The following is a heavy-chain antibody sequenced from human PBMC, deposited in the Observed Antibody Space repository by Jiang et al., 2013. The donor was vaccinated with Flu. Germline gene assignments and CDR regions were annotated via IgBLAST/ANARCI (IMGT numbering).Heavy chain of an antibody. CDR2: IHPGDSDT. Sequence: GAEVKKPGESLKISCKGSGHSFTSYWIGWVRQMPGKGLEWMGIIHPGDSDTRYSPSFQGQVTISADKSISTAYLQWSSLKASDTAMYYCAGGELNYYDSSGYYPVAYWGQGTLVTVSS. CDR1: GHSFTSYW. D-gene: IGHD3-22*01. V-gene: IGHV5-51*01. CDR3: AGGELNYYDSSGYYPVAY. J-gene: IGHJ4*02.